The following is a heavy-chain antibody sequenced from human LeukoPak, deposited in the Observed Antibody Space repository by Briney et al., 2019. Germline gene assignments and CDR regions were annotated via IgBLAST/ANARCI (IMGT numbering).Heavy chain of an antibody. D-gene: IGHD5-12*01. Sequence: PSETLSLTCTVSGGSISSSSYYWGWIRQPPGKGLEWIGSIYYSGSTYYNPSLKSRVTISVDTSKNQFSLKLSSVTAADTAVYYCARRDSGFLDYWGQGTLVTVSS. CDR2: IYYSGST. CDR3: ARRDSGFLDY. V-gene: IGHV4-39*01. J-gene: IGHJ4*02. CDR1: GGSISSSSYY.